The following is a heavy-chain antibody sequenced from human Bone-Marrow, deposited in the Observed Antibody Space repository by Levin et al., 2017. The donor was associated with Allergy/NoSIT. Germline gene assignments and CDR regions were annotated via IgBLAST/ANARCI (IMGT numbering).Heavy chain of an antibody. D-gene: IGHD6-19*01. V-gene: IGHV3-23*01. CDR3: ARCVVWSSGWCNSFDP. CDR2: IRGSGDNT. CDR1: GFTISSYA. Sequence: GGSLRLSCVASGFTISSYAMSWVRQAPGKGLEWVSAIRGSGDNTHYADSVKGRFTISRDNAKNTLYLQMNSLRAEDTAVSDCARCVVWSSGWCNSFDPWGQGTLVTVSS. J-gene: IGHJ5*02.